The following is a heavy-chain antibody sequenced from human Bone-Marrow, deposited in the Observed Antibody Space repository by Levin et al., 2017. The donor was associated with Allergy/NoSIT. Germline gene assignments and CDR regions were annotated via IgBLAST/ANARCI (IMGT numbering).Heavy chain of an antibody. Sequence: PGESLKISCKASGYTFTGYYMHWVRQAPGQGLEWMGWINPNSGGTNYAQKFQGRVTMTRDTSISTAYMELSRLRSDDTAVYYCARGGILGEQWGSKPGPGYYYYGMDVWGQGTTVTVSS. CDR3: ARGGILGEQWGSKPGPGYYYYGMDV. D-gene: IGHD6-19*01. J-gene: IGHJ6*02. CDR2: INPNSGGT. CDR1: GYTFTGYY. V-gene: IGHV1-2*02.